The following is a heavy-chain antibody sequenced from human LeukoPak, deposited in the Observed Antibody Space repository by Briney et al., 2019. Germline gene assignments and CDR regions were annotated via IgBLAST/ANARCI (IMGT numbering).Heavy chain of an antibody. CDR3: VRDFPENWQLVPLLDY. CDR2: MRSGDGDT. J-gene: IGHJ4*02. Sequence: QPGGSLRLSCVASGFTFSNYAMSWVRQAPGKGLEWVAVMRSGDGDTTYADSVRGRFTISRDNSKNRLDLQMNSLRPEDTAVYYCVRDFPENWQLVPLLDYWGQGTLVTVSS. D-gene: IGHD6-6*01. CDR1: GFTFSNYA. V-gene: IGHV3-23*01.